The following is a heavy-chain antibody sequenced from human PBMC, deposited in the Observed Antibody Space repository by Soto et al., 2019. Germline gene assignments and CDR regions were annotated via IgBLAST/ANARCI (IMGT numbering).Heavy chain of an antibody. CDR1: GFTFSSYG. Sequence: GGSLRLSCAASGFTFSSYGMHWVRQAPGKGLEWVAVIWYDGSNKYYADSVKGRFTISRDNSKNTLYLQMNSLRAEDTAVYYCARVLGSSSSYFDYWGQGTLVTVPS. CDR2: IWYDGSNK. CDR3: ARVLGSSSSYFDY. J-gene: IGHJ4*02. V-gene: IGHV3-33*01. D-gene: IGHD6-6*01.